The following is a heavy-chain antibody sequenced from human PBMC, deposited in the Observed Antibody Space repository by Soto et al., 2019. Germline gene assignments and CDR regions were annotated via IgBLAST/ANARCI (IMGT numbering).Heavy chain of an antibody. CDR3: ARDRSGSYDY. Sequence: GGSLRLSCAASGFTFRSFWIHWVRQVPGKGLVWVSHINSDGSSTRYADSVKGRFTISRDNARNTLYLQMNGLRADDTAVYYCARDRSGSYDYWGQGTLVTVSS. CDR2: INSDGSST. V-gene: IGHV3-74*01. J-gene: IGHJ4*02. D-gene: IGHD1-26*01. CDR1: GFTFRSFW.